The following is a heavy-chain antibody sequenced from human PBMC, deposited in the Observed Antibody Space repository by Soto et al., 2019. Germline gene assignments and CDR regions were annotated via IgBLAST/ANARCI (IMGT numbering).Heavy chain of an antibody. Sequence: EASVKVSCKASGYTFTGYYMHWVRQAPGQGLEWMGWINPNSGGTNYAQKFQERVTITRDMSTSTAYMELSSLRSEDTAVYYCAAVRDCSGGSCYSGSFDYWGQGTLVTVSS. V-gene: IGHV1-2*02. J-gene: IGHJ4*02. CDR1: GYTFTGYY. CDR3: AAVRDCSGGSCYSGSFDY. D-gene: IGHD2-15*01. CDR2: INPNSGGT.